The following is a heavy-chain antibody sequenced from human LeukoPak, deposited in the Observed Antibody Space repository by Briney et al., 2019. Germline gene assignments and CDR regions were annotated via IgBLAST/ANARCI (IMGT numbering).Heavy chain of an antibody. CDR2: ISSSSSYI. D-gene: IGHD4-17*01. CDR3: ATVTDDYGDYSAFDI. J-gene: IGHJ3*02. V-gene: IGHV3-21*01. Sequence: GGSLRLSCAASGLTFSSYSMNWVRQAPGKGLEWVSSISSSSSYIYYADSVKGRFTISRDNAKNSLYLQMNSLRAEDTAVYYCATVTDDYGDYSAFDIWGQGTMVTVSS. CDR1: GLTFSSYS.